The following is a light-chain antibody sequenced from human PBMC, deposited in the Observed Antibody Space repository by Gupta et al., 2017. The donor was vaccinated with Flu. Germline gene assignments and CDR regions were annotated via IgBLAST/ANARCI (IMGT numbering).Light chain of an antibody. CDR2: WAS. V-gene: IGKV4-1*01. J-gene: IGKJ1*01. Sequence: DIVMTQSPDSLTVSLGERATINCKSSQSVLYSSTNKNYLAWYQQKPGQPPKLLIYWASTRESGVPDRFSGSGSGTDFTLTISSRQAEDVALYYCQQYYSTPPWTFGQGTKVEIK. CDR3: QQYYSTPPWT. CDR1: QSVLYSSTNKNY.